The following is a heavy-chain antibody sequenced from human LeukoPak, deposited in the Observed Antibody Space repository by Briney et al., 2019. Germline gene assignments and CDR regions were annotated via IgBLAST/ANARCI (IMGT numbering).Heavy chain of an antibody. J-gene: IGHJ4*02. CDR1: GFTFSSYS. CDR2: ISSSSSYI. Sequence: GGSLRLSCAASGFTFSSYSMNWVRQAPGKGLEWVSSISSSSSYIYHADSVKGRFAISRDNADNSLFLQMNSLGAEDTAVYCASSTTVVTPFDYWGRGTLVTVSA. V-gene: IGHV3-21*01. CDR3: SSTTVVTPFDY. D-gene: IGHD4-23*01.